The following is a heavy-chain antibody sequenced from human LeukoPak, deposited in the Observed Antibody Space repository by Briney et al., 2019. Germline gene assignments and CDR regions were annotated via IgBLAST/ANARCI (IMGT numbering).Heavy chain of an antibody. CDR3: ARASGYSSGWYVGDSDYFDY. CDR2: IYYSGST. Sequence: SETLSLTCTVSGGSISSYYWSWIRRPPGKGLEWIGYIYYSGSTNYNPSLKSRVTISVDTSKNQFSLKLSSVTAADTAVYYCARASGYSSGWYVGDSDYFDYWGQGTLVTVSS. D-gene: IGHD6-19*01. V-gene: IGHV4-59*01. CDR1: GGSISSYY. J-gene: IGHJ4*02.